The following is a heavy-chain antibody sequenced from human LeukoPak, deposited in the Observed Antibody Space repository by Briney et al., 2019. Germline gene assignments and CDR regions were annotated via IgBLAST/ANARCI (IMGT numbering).Heavy chain of an antibody. J-gene: IGHJ5*01. V-gene: IGHV3-30*02. CDR2: IRYDGSNK. Sequence: PGGSLRLSCAASGFTFSSYGMHWVRQAPGKGLEWVAFIRYDGSNKYYADSVKGRFTISRDNSKNTVYLQMNSLRAEDTAVYYCSSHVTLTEGWFDSWGHGTLVTVFS. D-gene: IGHD3-9*01. CDR1: GFTFSSYG. CDR3: SSHVTLTEGWFDS.